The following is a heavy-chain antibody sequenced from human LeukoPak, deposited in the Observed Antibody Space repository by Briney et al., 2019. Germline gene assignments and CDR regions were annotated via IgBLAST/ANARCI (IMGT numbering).Heavy chain of an antibody. J-gene: IGHJ4*02. CDR3: ARDLSSITMVRGVIPVFDY. CDR1: GYTFTGYY. CDR2: INPNSGGT. Sequence: ASVKVSCKASGYTFTGYYMHWVRQAPGHRLEWMGWINPNSGGTNDAQKFQGRVTMTRDTSISTAYMELSRLRSDDTAVYYCARDLSSITMVRGVIPVFDYWGQGTLVTVSS. V-gene: IGHV1-2*02. D-gene: IGHD3-10*01.